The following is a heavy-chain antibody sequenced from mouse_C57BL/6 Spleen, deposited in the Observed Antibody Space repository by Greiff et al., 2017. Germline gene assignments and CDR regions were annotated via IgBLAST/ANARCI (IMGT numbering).Heavy chain of an antibody. V-gene: IGHV1-19*01. CDR1: GYTFTDYY. D-gene: IGHD2-1*01. CDR3: ARSFLLEGYFDV. CDR2: INPYNGGT. J-gene: IGHJ1*03. Sequence: VQLQQSGPVLVKPGASVKMSCKASGYTFTDYYMNWVKQSHGKSLEWIGVINPYNGGTSYNQKFKGKATLTVDKSSSTAYMELNSLTSEDSAVYYCARSFLLEGYFDVWGKGTTVTVSS.